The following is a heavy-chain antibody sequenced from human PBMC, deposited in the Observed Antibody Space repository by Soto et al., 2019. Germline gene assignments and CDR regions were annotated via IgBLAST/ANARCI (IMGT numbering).Heavy chain of an antibody. Sequence: SETLSLTCAVSGGSISSSNWWSWVRQPPGKGLEWIGEIYHSGSTNYNPSLKSRVTISVDKSKNQFSLKLSSVTAADTAVYYCARVTYYDFWSGYGSNYYGMDVWGKGTTVTVSS. CDR3: ARVTYYDFWSGYGSNYYGMDV. V-gene: IGHV4-4*02. D-gene: IGHD3-3*01. J-gene: IGHJ6*04. CDR2: IYHSGST. CDR1: GGSISSSNW.